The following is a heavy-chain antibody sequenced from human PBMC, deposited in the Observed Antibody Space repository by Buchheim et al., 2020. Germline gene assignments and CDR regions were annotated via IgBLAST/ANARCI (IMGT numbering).Heavy chain of an antibody. J-gene: IGHJ6*02. CDR3: AKEGGYGDSRYYYYGMDI. V-gene: IGHV3-30*18. CDR1: GFTFSSYG. D-gene: IGHD4-17*01. CDR2: ISYDGSNK. Sequence: VQLVESGGGLVQPGRSLRLSCAASGFTFSSYGMHWVRQAPGKGLEWVAVISYDGSNKYYADSVKGRFTISRDNSKNTLYLQMNSLRAEDTAVYYCAKEGGYGDSRYYYYGMDIWGQGTT.